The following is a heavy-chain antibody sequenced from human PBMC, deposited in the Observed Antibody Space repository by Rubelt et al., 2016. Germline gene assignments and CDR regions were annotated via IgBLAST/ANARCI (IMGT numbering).Heavy chain of an antibody. CDR3: ARGGVVPAAKVLLD. CDR1: GGSFSGYY. D-gene: IGHD2-2*01. J-gene: IGHJ4*02. Sequence: QVQLQQWGAGLLKPSETLSLTCAVYGGSFSGYYWSWIRQPPGKGLEWIGAIDHGGSTNHNPSLKSGVTISVDTSRNQFSRKLSSVTAADTAVEYCARGGVVPAAKVLLDWGQGTLVTVSS. CDR2: IDHGGST. V-gene: IGHV4-34*01.